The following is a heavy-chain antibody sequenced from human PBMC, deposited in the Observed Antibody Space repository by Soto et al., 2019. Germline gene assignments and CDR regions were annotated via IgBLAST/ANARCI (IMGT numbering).Heavy chain of an antibody. D-gene: IGHD1-26*01. CDR1: GGSISSSNW. Sequence: QVQLQESGPGLVKPSGTLSLTCAVSGGSISSSNWWGWVRQTPGKGLEWIGEIFHSGITNYNPSLKRTVTRSVDTTQNHFSLKLSPVTAADPAVYYCAKDHHHVRRGRGYYFDYWGQGTLVNVSA. CDR2: IFHSGIT. V-gene: IGHV4-4*02. CDR3: AKDHHHVRRGRGYYFDY. J-gene: IGHJ4*02.